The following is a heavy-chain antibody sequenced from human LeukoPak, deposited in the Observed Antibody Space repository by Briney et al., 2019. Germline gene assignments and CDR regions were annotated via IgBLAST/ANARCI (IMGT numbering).Heavy chain of an antibody. CDR2: VDPEDGET. CDR3: ATDRPLSSSWYEPFDY. V-gene: IGHV1-24*01. J-gene: IGHJ4*02. CDR1: GYTLTELS. D-gene: IGHD6-13*01. Sequence: GASVKVSCKVSGYTLTELSMHWVRQAPGKGLEWMGLVDPEDGETIYAEKFQGRVTITADTSTDTAYMELSSLRSEDTAVYYCATDRPLSSSWYEPFDYWGQGTLVTVSS.